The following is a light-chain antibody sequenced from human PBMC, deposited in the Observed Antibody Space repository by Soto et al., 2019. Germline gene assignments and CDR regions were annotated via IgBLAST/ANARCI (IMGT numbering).Light chain of an antibody. CDR1: QTISTW. J-gene: IGKJ1*01. CDR2: DAS. V-gene: IGKV1-5*01. CDR3: QQYTNTNNPWM. Sequence: DIQMTQSPSTLSGSVGDRVTITCRASQTISTWMAWYQQKPGKAPKLLIYDASTLERGVPSRFSGSGSGTEFTLIISGLQPDDYATYYCQQYTNTNNPWMFGQGTKVDIK.